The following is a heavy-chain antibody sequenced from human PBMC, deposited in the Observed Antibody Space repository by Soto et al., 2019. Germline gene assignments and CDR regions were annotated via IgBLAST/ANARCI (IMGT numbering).Heavy chain of an antibody. CDR3: ARPNSITMVRGAPPLPDDY. Sequence: QVQLVESGGGVVQPGRSLRLSCAASGFTFSSYAMHWVRQAPGKGLEWVAVISYDGSNKYYADSVKGRFTISRDNSKNTLYLQMNSLRAEDTAVYYCARPNSITMVRGAPPLPDDYWGQGTLVTVSS. D-gene: IGHD3-10*01. CDR1: GFTFSSYA. V-gene: IGHV3-30-3*01. CDR2: ISYDGSNK. J-gene: IGHJ4*02.